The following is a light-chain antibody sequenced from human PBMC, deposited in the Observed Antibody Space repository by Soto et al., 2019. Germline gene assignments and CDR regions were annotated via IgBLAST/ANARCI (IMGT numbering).Light chain of an antibody. J-gene: IGKJ4*01. V-gene: IGKV1D-13*01. Sequence: IQLTQSPSSLSASVGDRVTITCRAGQDISSALAWYQQKPGKAPKLLLYDASSLDAGVPSRFSGSGSGTDFTLSITSLRPEDYATYYCQQFNDFPLTFGGGTKVQIK. CDR2: DAS. CDR1: QDISSA. CDR3: QQFNDFPLT.